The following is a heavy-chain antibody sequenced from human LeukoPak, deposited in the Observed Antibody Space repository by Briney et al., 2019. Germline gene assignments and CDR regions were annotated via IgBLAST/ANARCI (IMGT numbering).Heavy chain of an antibody. J-gene: IGHJ5*02. Sequence: ASVKVSCKASGYTFTGYYMHWVRQAPGQGLEWMGWINPNSGGTSYAQKFQGRVTMTRDTSISTAYMELSRLRSDDTAVYYCARAPPHSSSWYVSWFDPWGQGTLVTVSS. V-gene: IGHV1-2*02. CDR2: INPNSGGT. CDR3: ARAPPHSSSWYVSWFDP. CDR1: GYTFTGYY. D-gene: IGHD6-13*01.